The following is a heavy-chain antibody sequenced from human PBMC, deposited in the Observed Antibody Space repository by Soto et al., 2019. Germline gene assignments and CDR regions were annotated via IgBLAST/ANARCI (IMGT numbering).Heavy chain of an antibody. CDR3: ASECSGGSCTFGY. Sequence: GGSLKIYCRGPGYSFPSYLITLVRQMPGKGLGWGWRIDPSDSYTNYSPSFQGHVTISADKSIPTAYLHGSSRNAADAAMYFCASECSGGSCTFGYWGKGTLVTVSS. CDR1: GYSFPSYL. CDR2: IDPSDSYT. V-gene: IGHV5-10-1*01. D-gene: IGHD2-15*01. J-gene: IGHJ4*02.